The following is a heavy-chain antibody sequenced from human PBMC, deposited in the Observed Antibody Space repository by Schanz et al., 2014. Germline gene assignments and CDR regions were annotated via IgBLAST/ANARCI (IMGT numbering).Heavy chain of an antibody. CDR3: AKGRFGELSAFDI. V-gene: IGHV3-23*01. CDR1: GFTFSSYA. D-gene: IGHD3-10*01. Sequence: EVQLLESGGGLVQPGGSLRLSCAASGFTFSSYAMSWVRQAPGRGLEWVSFIYIGGNTYYADSVKGRFTISRDNSKNTVYLQMNSLRAEDTAVYYCAKGRFGELSAFDIWGRGTMVTVSS. CDR2: FIYIGGNT. J-gene: IGHJ3*02.